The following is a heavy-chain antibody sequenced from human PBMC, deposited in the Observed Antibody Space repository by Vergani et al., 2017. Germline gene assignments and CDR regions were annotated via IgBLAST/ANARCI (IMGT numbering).Heavy chain of an antibody. J-gene: IGHJ6*03. CDR2: INPNSGGT. CDR3: ARTTYSKSGFAGSRYYMDV. CDR1: GGTFSSHG. Sequence: QVQLVQSGAEVKKPGSSVKVSCKASGGTFSSHGISWVRQAPGQGFEWMGWINPNSGGTNYAQKFQGRVTMTRDTSISTAYMELSMLRSDDTAVYYCARTTYSKSGFAGSRYYMDVWGKGTTVTVSS. V-gene: IGHV1-2*02. D-gene: IGHD4-11*01.